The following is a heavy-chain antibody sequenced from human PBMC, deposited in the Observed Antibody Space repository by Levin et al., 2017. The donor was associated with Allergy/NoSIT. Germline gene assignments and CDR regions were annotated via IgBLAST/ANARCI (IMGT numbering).Heavy chain of an antibody. D-gene: IGHD2-21*02. CDR3: AKLSPCGGDCYSYFDP. V-gene: IGHV3-23*01. CDR1: GFTFSSYA. Sequence: SGGSLRLSCAASGFTFSSYAMSWVRQAPGKGLEWVSAISGSGGSTYYAASVKGRFTISRDNSKNTLYLQMNSLRTEDTAVYYCAKLSPCGGDCYSYFDPWGQGTVVTVSS. J-gene: IGHJ5*02. CDR2: ISGSGGST.